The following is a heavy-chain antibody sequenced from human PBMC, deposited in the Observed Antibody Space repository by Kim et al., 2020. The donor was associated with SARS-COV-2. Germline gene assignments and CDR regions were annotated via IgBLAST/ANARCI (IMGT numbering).Heavy chain of an antibody. CDR3: ARHSGNRGAADY. CDR1: GDSFSSNY. J-gene: IGHJ4*02. V-gene: IGHV4-59*08. CDR2: IYYSGGT. D-gene: IGHD6-25*01. Sequence: SETLSLTCTVFGDSFSSNYWSWIRQPPGKGLEWIGYIYYSGGTNYNPSLKSRVTISLDTSKNQFSLKLSSVTAADTAVYYCARHSGNRGAADYWGQGTL.